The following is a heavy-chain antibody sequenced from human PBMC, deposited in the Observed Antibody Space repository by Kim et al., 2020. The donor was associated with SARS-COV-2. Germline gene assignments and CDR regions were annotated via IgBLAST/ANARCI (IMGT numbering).Heavy chain of an antibody. J-gene: IGHJ4*02. Sequence: GGSLRLSCAASGFTFSSYAMSWVRQAPGKGPEWVSLVSGSGGSTYHADSVKGRFAISRDNSKKTLYLQMNSLRAEDTALYYCAKGEYNNWSIFDYWGQGTLVTVSS. D-gene: IGHD1-1*01. CDR2: VSGSGGST. CDR1: GFTFSSYA. V-gene: IGHV3-23*01. CDR3: AKGEYNNWSIFDY.